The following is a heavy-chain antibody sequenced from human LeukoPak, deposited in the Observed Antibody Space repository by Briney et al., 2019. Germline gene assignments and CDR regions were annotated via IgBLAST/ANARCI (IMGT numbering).Heavy chain of an antibody. CDR1: GFTVSSNY. D-gene: IGHD5-18*01. CDR2: IYSGGST. J-gene: IGHJ4*02. Sequence: PGGSLRLSCAASGFTVSSNYMSWARQAPGKGLEWVSVIYSGGSTYYADSVKGRFTISRDNSKNTLYLQMNSLRAEDTAVYYCARPRGYSYGLDYWGQGTLVTVSS. V-gene: IGHV3-53*01. CDR3: ARPRGYSYGLDY.